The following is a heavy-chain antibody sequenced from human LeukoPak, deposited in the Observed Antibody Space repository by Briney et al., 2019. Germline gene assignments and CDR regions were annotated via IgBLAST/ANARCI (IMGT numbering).Heavy chain of an antibody. CDR2: IIPIFGTA. CDR3: ARDRAAAAGTPPDYYYYYMDV. Sequence: SVKVSCKASGGTFSSYAISWVRQAPGQGLEWMGGIIPIFGTANYAQKFQGRVTITADKSTSTAYMELSSLRSEDTAVYYCARDRAAAAGTPPDYYYYYMDVWGKGTTVTVSS. J-gene: IGHJ6*03. V-gene: IGHV1-69*06. CDR1: GGTFSSYA. D-gene: IGHD6-13*01.